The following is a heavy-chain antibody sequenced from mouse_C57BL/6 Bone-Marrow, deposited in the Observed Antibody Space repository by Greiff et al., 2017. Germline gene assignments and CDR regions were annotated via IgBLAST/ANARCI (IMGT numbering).Heavy chain of an antibody. CDR3: AKYSNFYYAMDD. V-gene: IGHV2-5*01. Sequence: QVQLQQSGPGLVQPSQSLSITCTVSGFSLTSYGVHWVRQSPGTGLEWLGVIWRGGSTDYNAAFMSRLSITKDNSKSQVFFKMNSLQADDTAIYYCAKYSNFYYAMDDWGQGTSVTVSS. J-gene: IGHJ4*01. D-gene: IGHD2-5*01. CDR1: GFSLTSYG. CDR2: IWRGGST.